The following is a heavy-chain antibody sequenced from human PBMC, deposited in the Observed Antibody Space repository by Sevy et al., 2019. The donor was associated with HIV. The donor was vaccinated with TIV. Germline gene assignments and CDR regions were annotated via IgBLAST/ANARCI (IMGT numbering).Heavy chain of an antibody. Sequence: GGSLRLSCAASGFTFSNSAMSWVRQAPGKGLEWVSAISDSGGRAYYAHSVEGRFTISRDNAKNSLYLQMNSLRAEDTAVYYCARVLYGRRAFDIWGQGTMVTVSS. D-gene: IGHD3-10*01. CDR1: GFTFSNSA. CDR2: ISDSGGRA. CDR3: ARVLYGRRAFDI. J-gene: IGHJ3*02. V-gene: IGHV3-23*01.